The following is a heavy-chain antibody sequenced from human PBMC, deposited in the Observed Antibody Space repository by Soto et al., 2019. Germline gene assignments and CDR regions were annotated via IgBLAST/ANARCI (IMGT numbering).Heavy chain of an antibody. Sequence: SVKVSCKASGGTFSSYAISWVRQAPGQRLEWMGGIIPIFGTANYAQKFQGRVTITADESTSTAYMELSSLRSEDTAVYYCAREGLRFLEWLSYWGQGTLVTVSS. V-gene: IGHV1-69*13. CDR3: AREGLRFLEWLSY. D-gene: IGHD3-3*01. CDR1: GGTFSSYA. CDR2: IIPIFGTA. J-gene: IGHJ4*02.